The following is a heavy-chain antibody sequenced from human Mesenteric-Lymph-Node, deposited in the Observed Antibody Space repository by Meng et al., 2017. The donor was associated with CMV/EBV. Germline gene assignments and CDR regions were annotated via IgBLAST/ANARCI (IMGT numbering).Heavy chain of an antibody. CDR2: IKQDGSEK. V-gene: IGHV3-7*01. D-gene: IGHD2-2*01. J-gene: IGHJ3*02. CDR3: ASLDTLVVPAEDAFDI. CDR1: GFIFNNYW. Sequence: LSLTCAASGFIFNNYWMHWVRQAPGKGLEWVANIKQDGSEKYYVDSVKGRFTISRDNAKKSLYLQMNSLRTEDTAVYYCASLDTLVVPAEDAFDIWGQGTMVTVSS.